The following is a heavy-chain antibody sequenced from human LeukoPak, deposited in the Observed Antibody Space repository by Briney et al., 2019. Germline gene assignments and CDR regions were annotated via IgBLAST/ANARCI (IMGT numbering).Heavy chain of an antibody. D-gene: IGHD3-10*01. Sequence: SETLSLTCAVYGGSFSGYYWSWIRQPPGKGLEWIGEINHSGSTNYNPSLKSRVTISVGTSKNQFSLKLSSVTAADTAVYYCARGPRHAQYYYGSGSYLDYWGQGTLVTVSS. V-gene: IGHV4-34*01. J-gene: IGHJ4*02. CDR1: GGSFSGYY. CDR2: INHSGST. CDR3: ARGPRHAQYYYGSGSYLDY.